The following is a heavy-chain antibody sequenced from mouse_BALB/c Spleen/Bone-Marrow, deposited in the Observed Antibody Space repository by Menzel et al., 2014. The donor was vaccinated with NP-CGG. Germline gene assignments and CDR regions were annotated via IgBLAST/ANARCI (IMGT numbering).Heavy chain of an antibody. CDR2: IHPNSGNT. Sequence: VQLQQSGSVLVRPGASVKLSCKASGYTFTSSWMHWAKQRPGQGLERIEEIHPNSGNTNYNEKFKGEATLTVDTSSSTAYVDLSSLTSEDSAVYYCARSGFDYWGQGTTLTVSS. CDR3: ARSGFDY. V-gene: IGHV1S130*01. D-gene: IGHD4-1*01. J-gene: IGHJ2*01. CDR1: GYTFTSSW.